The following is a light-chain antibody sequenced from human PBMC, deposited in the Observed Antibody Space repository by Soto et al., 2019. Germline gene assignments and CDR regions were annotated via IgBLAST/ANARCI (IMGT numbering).Light chain of an antibody. CDR1: SSDVGGYDY. CDR2: DVS. Sequence: QSALTQPASVSGSPGQSITISCTGTSSDVGGYDYGSWYQQHPGKAPKLMIDDVSNRPSGVSNRFSGSKSGNTASLTISGLQAEDEDDYYCSSYTSSSTAVFGGGTQLTVL. V-gene: IGLV2-14*01. J-gene: IGLJ2*01. CDR3: SSYTSSSTAV.